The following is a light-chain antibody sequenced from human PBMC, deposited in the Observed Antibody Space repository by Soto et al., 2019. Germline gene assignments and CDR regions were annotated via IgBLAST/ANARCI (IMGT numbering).Light chain of an antibody. V-gene: IGKV3-15*01. CDR1: QSVSSD. CDR3: QQYNNWPRT. J-gene: IGKJ1*01. Sequence: EIVMTQSPATLSVSPGERATLSCRASQSVSSDLAWYHQKPSQAPRLLIYGASTRATGIPARFSGSGSGTESTLTINSLQSEDFAVYYCQQYNNWPRTFGQGTKVDIK. CDR2: GAS.